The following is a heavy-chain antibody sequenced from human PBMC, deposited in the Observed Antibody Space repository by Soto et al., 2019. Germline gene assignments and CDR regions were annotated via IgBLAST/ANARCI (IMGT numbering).Heavy chain of an antibody. V-gene: IGHV4-4*07. J-gene: IGHJ5*01. CDR2: IHSSGST. D-gene: IGHD6-13*01. Sequence: SETLSLTCTVSGASMNSYHWSWIRQPAGKGLEWIGHIHSSGSTNYNPSLKSRVTMSVDTSKNQFSLRLMSLTAADTAVYYCARDQGGAAAGITCFESWGRGYLVIVSS. CDR1: GASMNSYH. CDR3: ARDQGGAAAGITCFES.